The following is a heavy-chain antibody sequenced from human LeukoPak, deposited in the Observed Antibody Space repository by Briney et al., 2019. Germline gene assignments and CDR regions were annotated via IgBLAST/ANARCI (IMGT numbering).Heavy chain of an antibody. Sequence: SGTLSLTCTVSGGSISSYYWSWIRQPPGKGPEWIGYIYYSGSTNYNPSLKSRVTISVDTSKNQFSLKLSSVTAADTAVYYCARGQWLVLGWFDPWGQGTLVTVSS. D-gene: IGHD6-19*01. CDR1: GGSISSYY. J-gene: IGHJ5*02. CDR2: IYYSGST. V-gene: IGHV4-59*01. CDR3: ARGQWLVLGWFDP.